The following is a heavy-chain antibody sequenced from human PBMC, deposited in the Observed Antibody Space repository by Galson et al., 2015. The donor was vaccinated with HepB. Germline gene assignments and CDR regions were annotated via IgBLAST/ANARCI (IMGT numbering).Heavy chain of an antibody. CDR1: GGIFNNYA. V-gene: IGHV1-69*06. Sequence: SVKVSCKASGGIFNNYAINWVRQAPGQGLEWVGSIIPIFDTANYAQKFQGRVTITADKSTSTAYMELTSLRSEDTAVYYCAREKRDDRRIKIFGVVISNWFDPWGQGTLVTVSS. CDR3: AREKRDDRRIKIFGVVISNWFDP. CDR2: IIPIFDTA. J-gene: IGHJ5*02. D-gene: IGHD3-3*01.